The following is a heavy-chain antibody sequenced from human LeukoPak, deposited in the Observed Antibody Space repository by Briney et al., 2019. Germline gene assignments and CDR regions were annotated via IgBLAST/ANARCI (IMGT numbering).Heavy chain of an antibody. V-gene: IGHV3-30*18. D-gene: IGHD6-19*01. J-gene: IGHJ4*02. CDR3: AKKVSGWYYFDY. CDR2: ISYDGSNK. Sequence: GRSLRLSCAASGFIVSSFGMHWVRQTPGKGLEWVAVISYDGSNKYYADSVKGRFTISRDNSKNTLYLQMNSLRAEDTAVYYCAKKVSGWYYFDYWGQGTLVTVSS. CDR1: GFIVSSFG.